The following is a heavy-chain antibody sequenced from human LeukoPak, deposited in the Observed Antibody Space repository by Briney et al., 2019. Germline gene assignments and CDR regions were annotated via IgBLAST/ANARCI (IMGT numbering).Heavy chain of an antibody. CDR1: GGSFSGYY. J-gene: IGHJ5*02. CDR2: INHSGST. V-gene: IGHV4-34*01. CDR3: AREIQLWFRWFDP. Sequence: SETLSLTCAVYGGSFSGYYWSWIRQPPGKGLEWIGEINHSGSTNYNPSLKSRVTISVDTSKNQFSLQLNSVTPEDTAVYYCAREIQLWFRWFDPWGQGTLVTVSS. D-gene: IGHD5-18*01.